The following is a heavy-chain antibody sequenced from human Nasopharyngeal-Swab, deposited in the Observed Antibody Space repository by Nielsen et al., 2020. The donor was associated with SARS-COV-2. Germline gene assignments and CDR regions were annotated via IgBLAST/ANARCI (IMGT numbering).Heavy chain of an antibody. CDR1: GYSFTSYW. Sequence: GESLKISCKGSGYSFTSYWIGWVRQMPGKGLEWMGIIYPGDSDTRYSPSFQGQVTISADKSINTAYLHWRSLRASDTAIYFCARRAARDGYNYEVDPWGQGTLVTVSS. V-gene: IGHV5-51*01. D-gene: IGHD5-24*01. CDR3: ARRAARDGYNYEVDP. CDR2: IYPGDSDT. J-gene: IGHJ5*02.